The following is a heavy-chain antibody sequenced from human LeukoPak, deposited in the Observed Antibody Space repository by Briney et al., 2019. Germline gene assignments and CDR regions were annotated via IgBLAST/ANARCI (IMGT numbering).Heavy chain of an antibody. J-gene: IGHJ5*02. CDR1: GYTFTGYY. CDR3: ARAARTIFGVVSGGFDP. V-gene: IGHV1-8*03. D-gene: IGHD3-3*01. CDR2: MNPNSGNT. Sequence: GASVKVSCKASGYTFTGYYMHWVRQATGQGLEWMGWMNPNSGNTGYAQKFQGRVTITRNTSISTAYMELSSLRSEDTAVYYCARAARTIFGVVSGGFDPWGQGTLVTVSS.